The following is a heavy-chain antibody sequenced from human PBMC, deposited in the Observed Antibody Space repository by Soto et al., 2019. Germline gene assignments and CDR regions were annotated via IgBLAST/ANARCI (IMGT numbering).Heavy chain of an antibody. CDR3: ARLRIATNNYKWFDP. CDR1: GAALKSGNYY. Sequence: SETLSLTCSVSGAALKSGNYYWSWSRQVPGKGLEWIGHIYVTGAVDYNPSLRDRITISQDTSERQFSLNLRLVTAADTAVYYCARLRIATNNYKWFDPWGQGTLVTVSS. J-gene: IGHJ5*02. D-gene: IGHD2-21*01. V-gene: IGHV4-31*03. CDR2: IYVTGAV.